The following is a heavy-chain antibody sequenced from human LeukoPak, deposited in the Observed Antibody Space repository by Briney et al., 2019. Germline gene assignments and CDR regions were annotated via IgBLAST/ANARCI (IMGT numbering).Heavy chain of an antibody. J-gene: IGHJ4*02. V-gene: IGHV4-59*01. CDR3: ARSSSSGYPRFDF. CDR2: SYYSGST. CDR1: GGSISSYY. D-gene: IGHD3-22*01. Sequence: SETLSLTCTVSGGSISSYYWSWIRQPPGKGLEGIGYSYYSGSTNYNPSLKSRVTISVDTSKNQFSLKLSSVTAADTAVYYCARSSSSGYPRFDFWGQGTLVTVSS.